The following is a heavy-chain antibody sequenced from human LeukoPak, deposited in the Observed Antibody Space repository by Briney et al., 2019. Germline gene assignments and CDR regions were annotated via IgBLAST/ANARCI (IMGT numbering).Heavy chain of an antibody. CDR1: GYTFTGYY. Sequence: ASVKVSCKASGYTFTGYYMHWLRQAPGQGLEWMGWINPNSGGTNYAQKFQGRVTMTRDTSISTAYMELSRLRSDDTAVYYCASGYCSGGSCYALDYWGQGTLVTVSS. CDR3: ASGYCSGGSCYALDY. V-gene: IGHV1-2*02. J-gene: IGHJ4*02. D-gene: IGHD2-15*01. CDR2: INPNSGGT.